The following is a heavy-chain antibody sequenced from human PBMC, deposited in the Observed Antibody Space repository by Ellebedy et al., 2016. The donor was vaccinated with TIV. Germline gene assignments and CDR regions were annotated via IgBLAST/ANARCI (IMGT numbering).Heavy chain of an antibody. J-gene: IGHJ6*02. CDR2: IYYNGST. CDR3: ASILTMLRGGMDV. V-gene: IGHV4-59*01. CDR1: GDSISSYY. D-gene: IGHD3-10*01. Sequence: MPSETLSLTCTVSGDSISSYYWSWIRQPPGKGLEWIGYIYYNGSTNYNPSLKSRVTISVDTSKNQFSLKLSSVTAADTAVYYCASILTMLRGGMDVWGQGTTVTVSS.